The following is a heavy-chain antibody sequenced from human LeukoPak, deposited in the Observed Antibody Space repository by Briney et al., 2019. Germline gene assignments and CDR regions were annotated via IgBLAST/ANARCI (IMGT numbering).Heavy chain of an antibody. Sequence: GGSLRLSCAASGFTFNTYAMSWVRQAPGKGLEWVSAISGSGGSTYYADSVKGRFTISRDNSKNTLYLQMNSLRAEDTAVYYCANEGFDVPFDYWGQGTLVTVSS. D-gene: IGHD3-10*01. V-gene: IGHV3-23*01. CDR2: ISGSGGST. J-gene: IGHJ4*02. CDR1: GFTFNTYA. CDR3: ANEGFDVPFDY.